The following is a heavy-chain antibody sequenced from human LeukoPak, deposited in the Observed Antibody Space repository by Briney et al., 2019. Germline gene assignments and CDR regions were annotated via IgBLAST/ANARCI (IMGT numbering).Heavy chain of an antibody. D-gene: IGHD2-8*01. Sequence: GGSLRLSCAASGFDFSHYWMHWVRQAPGKGLVWVSRITSDGSSRIYADSVKGRLTISRDNAKNMLYLEMNSLRAEDTAIYYCVRAEKYCSTGACSSYDSWGQGTLVTVSS. CDR1: GFDFSHYW. V-gene: IGHV3-74*01. J-gene: IGHJ4*02. CDR2: ITSDGSSR. CDR3: VRAEKYCSTGACSSYDS.